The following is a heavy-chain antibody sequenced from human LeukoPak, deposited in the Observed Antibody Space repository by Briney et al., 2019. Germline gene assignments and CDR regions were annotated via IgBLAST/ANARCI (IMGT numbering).Heavy chain of an antibody. CDR1: GGTFSSYA. V-gene: IGHV1-69*13. Sequence: ASVTVSCKASGGTFSSYAISWVRQAPGQGLEWMGGIIPIFGTANYAQKFQGRVTITADESTSTAYMELSSLRSEDTAVYYCARQRGSSGYSIGYWGQGTLVTVSS. D-gene: IGHD3-22*01. J-gene: IGHJ4*02. CDR2: IIPIFGTA. CDR3: ARQRGSSGYSIGY.